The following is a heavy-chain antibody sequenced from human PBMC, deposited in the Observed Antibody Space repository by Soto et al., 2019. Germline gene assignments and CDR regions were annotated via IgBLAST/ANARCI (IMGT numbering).Heavy chain of an antibody. CDR1: GSSFTNFW. D-gene: IGHD6-13*01. J-gene: IGHJ4*02. CDR3: AKWIAAAGTPN. CDR2: LYLADSDT. V-gene: IGHV5-51*01. Sequence: GESLKISCKASGSSFTNFWIGWVRQMPGKGLEWMAILYLADSDTRYSPSFEGQVTISVDKSITTAYLQWNSLKASDTAIYYCAKWIAAAGTPNWGQGTLVTVSS.